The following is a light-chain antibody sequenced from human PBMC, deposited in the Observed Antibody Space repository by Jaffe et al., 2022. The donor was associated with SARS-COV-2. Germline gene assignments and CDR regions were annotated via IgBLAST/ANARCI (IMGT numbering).Light chain of an antibody. CDR2: NSD. Sequence: QSGLSQPPSASGTPGQRVTISCSGSSTNIGSNPINWYQHLPGSAPRLLIYNSDQRPSGVPDRISGSKSGTSASLAISGLQSEDETDYYCATWDDGLNAWVFGGGTKLTVL. V-gene: IGLV1-44*01. CDR1: STNIGSNP. J-gene: IGLJ3*02. CDR3: ATWDDGLNAWV.